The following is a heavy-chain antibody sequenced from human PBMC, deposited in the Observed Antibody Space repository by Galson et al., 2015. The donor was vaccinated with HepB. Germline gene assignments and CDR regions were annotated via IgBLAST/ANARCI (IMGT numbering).Heavy chain of an antibody. Sequence: SVKVSCKAAGYTFNNHAMHWVRQAPGLGLEWMGWINDGSGNTRYSEKFQGRVTITVDTSANTVYMELSSLRSENTALYYCAKDRPPPVISGALDSGGQGTLVTVAS. CDR1: GYTFNNHA. CDR2: INDGSGNT. D-gene: IGHD3-10*01. V-gene: IGHV1-3*01. J-gene: IGHJ4*03. CDR3: AKDRPPPVISGALDS.